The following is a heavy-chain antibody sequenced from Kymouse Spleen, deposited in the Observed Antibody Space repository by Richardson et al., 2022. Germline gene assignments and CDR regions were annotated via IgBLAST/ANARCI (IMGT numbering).Heavy chain of an antibody. V-gene: IGHV1-8*01. J-gene: IGHJ2*01. CDR2: MNPNSGNT. CDR1: GYTFTSYD. Sequence: QVQLVQSGAEVKKPGASVKVSCKASGYTFTSYDINWVRQATGQGLEWMGWMNPNSGNTGYAQKFQGRVTMTRNTSISTAYMELSSLRSEDTAVYYCAREYCTNGVCYRYFDLWGRGTLVTVSS. CDR3: AREYCTNGVCYRYFDL. D-gene: IGHD2-8*01.